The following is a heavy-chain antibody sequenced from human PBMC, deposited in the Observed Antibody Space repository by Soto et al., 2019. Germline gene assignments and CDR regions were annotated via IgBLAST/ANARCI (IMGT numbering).Heavy chain of an antibody. D-gene: IGHD3-10*02. CDR1: GGSFSGYY. J-gene: IGHJ4*01. Sequence: LSLTCAVYGGSFSGYYWSWIRQPPGKGLEWIGEINHSGSTNYNPSLKSRVTISVDTSKNQFSLKLSSVTATDTAVYYCARGVFPFDSWGLGTLVTVSS. CDR2: INHSGST. CDR3: ARGVFPFDS. V-gene: IGHV4-34*01.